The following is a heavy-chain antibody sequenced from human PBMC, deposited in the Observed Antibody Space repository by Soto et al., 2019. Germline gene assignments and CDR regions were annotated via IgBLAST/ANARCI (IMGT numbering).Heavy chain of an antibody. CDR3: AYAPQANSYATIPLDY. CDR2: IIPIFGTA. V-gene: IGHV1-69*13. CDR1: GGTFSSYA. D-gene: IGHD5-18*01. Sequence: ASVKVSCKASGGTFSSYAISWVRQAPGQGLEWMGGIIPIFGTANYAQKFQGRVTITADESTSTAYMELSSLRSEDTAVYYCAYAPQANSYATIPLDYWGQGTLVTVSS. J-gene: IGHJ4*02.